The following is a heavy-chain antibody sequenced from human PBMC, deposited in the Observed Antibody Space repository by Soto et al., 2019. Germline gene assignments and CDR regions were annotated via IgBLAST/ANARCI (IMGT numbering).Heavy chain of an antibody. D-gene: IGHD6-19*01. V-gene: IGHV1-3*01. J-gene: IGHJ4*01. CDR3: ARDGVAAGNINFDY. CDR2: ISGDSGNT. CDR1: GYMFTKSA. Sequence: SVKVSCKASGYMFTKSAMHLVLHAPGQRLEWMGWISGDSGNTKYSPKLQDRVTITRDTSASTAYMELSSLRSEDTALYYCARDGVAAGNINFDYWGQGTLVTVSS.